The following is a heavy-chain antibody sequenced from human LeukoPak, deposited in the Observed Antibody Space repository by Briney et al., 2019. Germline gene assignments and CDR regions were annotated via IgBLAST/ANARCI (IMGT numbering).Heavy chain of an antibody. J-gene: IGHJ4*02. V-gene: IGHV4-61*02. CDR2: IYTSGST. Sequence: SQTLPLTCTVSGGSISSGSYYWSWIRQPAGKGLEWIGRIYTSGSTNYNPSLKSRVTISVATSKNQFSLKLSSVTAADTAVYYCASDRGSYFDYWGQGTLVTVSS. CDR3: ASDRGSYFDY. D-gene: IGHD1-26*01. CDR1: GGSISSGSYY.